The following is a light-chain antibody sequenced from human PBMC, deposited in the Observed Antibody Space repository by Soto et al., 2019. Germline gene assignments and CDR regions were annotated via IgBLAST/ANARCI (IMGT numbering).Light chain of an antibody. V-gene: IGKV4-1*01. CDR3: QQFHSAPPAVT. Sequence: DIVMTQSPDSLAVSLGEKATINCRSSQNVLYDSNNKNYLAWYQQKPGQPPKLLIYWAYTRESGFPDRFSVSVSGTGFTLTHSSLQDEEEAIYYYQQFHSAPPAVTFGPGTKVDI. CDR2: WAY. J-gene: IGKJ3*01. CDR1: QNVLYDSNNKNY.